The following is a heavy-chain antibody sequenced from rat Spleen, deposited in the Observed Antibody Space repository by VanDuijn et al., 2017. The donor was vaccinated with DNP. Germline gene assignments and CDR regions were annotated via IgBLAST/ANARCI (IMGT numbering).Heavy chain of an antibody. CDR3: VRWNSGHFDY. J-gene: IGHJ2*01. CDR2: INPDGDTT. Sequence: EVQLVETGGGLVQPGGSLKLSCVASGFTFSNSWMYWIRQAPGKGLEWLGSINPDGDTTYYPDSVKGRFTFSRDNAKNTVYLQMNSLRSEDMATYYCVRWNSGHFDYWGQGVMVTVSS. D-gene: IGHD4-3*01. V-gene: IGHV5-58*01. CDR1: GFTFSNSW.